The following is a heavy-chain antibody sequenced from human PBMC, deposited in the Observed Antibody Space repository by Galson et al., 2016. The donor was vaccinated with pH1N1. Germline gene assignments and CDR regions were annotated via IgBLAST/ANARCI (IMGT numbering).Heavy chain of an antibody. CDR2: IFPGDSET. J-gene: IGHJ4*02. D-gene: IGHD4-17*01. V-gene: IGHV5-51*01. CDR3: ARQKRSSFYGDTLAY. CDR1: GYNFITYW. Sequence: QSGAEVKKPGESLKISCQGSGYNFITYWIAWVRQTPGKGLEWMGGIFPGDSETRYSPSFQGHVTISADKSTNTAFLQWTSRKASDTDIYYCARQKRSSFYGDTLAYWGQGTLVTVSS.